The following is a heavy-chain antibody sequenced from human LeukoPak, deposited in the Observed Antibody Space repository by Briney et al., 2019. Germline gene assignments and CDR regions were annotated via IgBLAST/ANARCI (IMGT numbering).Heavy chain of an antibody. CDR3: ARDSGGSPFDI. CDR1: GFSLSGNG. V-gene: IGHV3-33*01. CDR2: IWADGSSK. Sequence: GGSLRLSCAASGFSLSGNGMHWVRQAPGKGLEWVAVIWADGSSKYYADSVKGRFTISRDNSENTLYLRMNSLRAEDTAVYYCARDSGGSPFDIWGQGTMVTVSS. J-gene: IGHJ3*02. D-gene: IGHD6-19*01.